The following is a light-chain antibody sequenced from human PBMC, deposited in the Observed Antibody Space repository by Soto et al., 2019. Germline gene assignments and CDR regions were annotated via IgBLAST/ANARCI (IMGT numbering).Light chain of an antibody. V-gene: IGLV2-18*02. J-gene: IGLJ1*01. CDR2: EVS. CDR1: SGDVGGYNY. Sequence: QSALTQPPSVSGSPGQSVTISCSGTSGDVGGYNYVSWYQQHPGTAPKLVIYEVSERPSAVPDRFSGSKSGFTASLTISGLQAEDESHYYCASFTSISTYVFGTGTKLTVL. CDR3: ASFTSISTYV.